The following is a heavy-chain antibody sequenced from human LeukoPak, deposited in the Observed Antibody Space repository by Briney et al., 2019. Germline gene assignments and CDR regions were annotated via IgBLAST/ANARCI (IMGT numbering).Heavy chain of an antibody. V-gene: IGHV3-30*02. CDR2: IRYDGSNK. D-gene: IGHD2-2*01. J-gene: IGHJ3*02. CDR1: GFTFSSYG. CDR3: AKFGPDCSSTSCSPAFDI. Sequence: GGCLRLSCAASGFTFSSYGMHWVRQAPGKGLEWVAFIRYDGSNKYYADSVKGRFTISRDNSKNTLYLQMNSLRAEDTAVYYCAKFGPDCSSTSCSPAFDIWGQGTMVTVSS.